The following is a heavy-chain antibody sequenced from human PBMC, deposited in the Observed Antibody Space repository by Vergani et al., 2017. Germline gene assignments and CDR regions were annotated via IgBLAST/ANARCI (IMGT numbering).Heavy chain of an antibody. J-gene: IGHJ3*02. CDR3: ARDRDSSSWSYAFDI. Sequence: EVQLVESGGGLVQPGGSLRLSCAASGFTFSSYSMNWVRQAPGKGLEWVSYISSSSSTIYYADSVKGRFTISRDNAKNSLYLQMNSLRAEDTAVYYCARDRDSSSWSYAFDIWGQGTMVTVSS. V-gene: IGHV3-48*01. D-gene: IGHD6-13*01. CDR2: ISSSSSTI. CDR1: GFTFSSYS.